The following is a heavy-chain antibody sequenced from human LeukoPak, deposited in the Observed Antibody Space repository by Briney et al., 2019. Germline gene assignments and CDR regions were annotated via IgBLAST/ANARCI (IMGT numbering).Heavy chain of an antibody. J-gene: IGHJ3*02. Sequence: ASVKVSCKASGGTFISYAISWVRQAPGQGLEWMGGIIPIFGTANYAQKFQGRVTITADESTSTAYMELSSLRSEDTAVYYCASYPAAGAFDIWGQGTMVTVSS. CDR2: IIPIFGTA. D-gene: IGHD6-25*01. CDR3: ASYPAAGAFDI. CDR1: GGTFISYA. V-gene: IGHV1-69*13.